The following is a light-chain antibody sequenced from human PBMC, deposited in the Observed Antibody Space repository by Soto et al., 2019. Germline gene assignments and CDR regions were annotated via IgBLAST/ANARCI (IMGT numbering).Light chain of an antibody. CDR1: QSIRNW. CDR3: QHYNAFPWP. V-gene: IGKV1-5*01. CDR2: GAS. J-gene: IGKJ1*01. Sequence: DVAMTLSPSTLSASVGDRVTITCRASQSIRNWLAWYQDKPGKAPKLLIYGASSLESGVPSRFSGSGSGTEFTLTIGGLQPDDFATYYCQHYNAFPWPFGQGTKVDIK.